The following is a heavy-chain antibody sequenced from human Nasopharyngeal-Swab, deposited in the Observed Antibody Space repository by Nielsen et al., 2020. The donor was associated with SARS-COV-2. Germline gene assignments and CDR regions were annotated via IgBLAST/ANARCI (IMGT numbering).Heavy chain of an antibody. V-gene: IGHV3-7*03. J-gene: IGHJ3*01. D-gene: IGHD2-2*01. CDR3: ARGVPAAMSSALVF. CDR2: ISHDGSED. Sequence: GGSLRLSCAASGFTFSTFWMTWVRQAPGKGPEWVAHISHDGSEDNYVDSVKGRFTVSRANAKNSVYLQMSSLRAEDTALYYCARGVPAAMSSALVFWGQGTTVTVS. CDR1: GFTFSTFW.